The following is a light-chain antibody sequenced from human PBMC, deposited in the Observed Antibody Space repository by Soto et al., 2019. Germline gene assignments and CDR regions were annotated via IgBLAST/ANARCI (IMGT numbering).Light chain of an antibody. CDR2: RDN. V-gene: IGLV1-47*01. Sequence: QSVMTQPPSASGTPGQRILISCSGSDSNSGTNYACWFQQFPGTAPNLLIYRDNQRPSGVPDRFSGSKSGTSASLAISGLRSEYEADYYCAAWDDSLNFYVFGSGTKLTVL. CDR1: DSNSGTNY. J-gene: IGLJ1*01. CDR3: AAWDDSLNFYV.